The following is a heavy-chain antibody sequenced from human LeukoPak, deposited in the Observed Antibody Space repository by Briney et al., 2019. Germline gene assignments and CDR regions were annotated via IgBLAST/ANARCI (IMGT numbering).Heavy chain of an antibody. D-gene: IGHD6-13*01. CDR3: AREGLAAGLPDY. V-gene: IGHV4-59*01. J-gene: IGHJ4*02. Sequence: PSETLSLTCTVSGGSISTDYWSWIRQPPGKGLEWIGYISYSGTTNYNPSLKSRVTTSVDTSKSQFSLKLSSVTAADTAVYYCAREGLAAGLPDYWGQGTLVTVSS. CDR1: GGSISTDY. CDR2: ISYSGTT.